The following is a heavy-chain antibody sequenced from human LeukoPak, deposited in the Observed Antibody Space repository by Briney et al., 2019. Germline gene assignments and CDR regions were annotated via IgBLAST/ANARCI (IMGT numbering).Heavy chain of an antibody. CDR2: ITATSNYM. V-gene: IGHV3-21*01. Sequence: GGSLRLSCKASGFSFNTYSMNWVRQPPGKGLEWVSGITATSNYMWYADSVKGRFTISRDNAQNTLYLQMDSLRGVDTAVYYCARSFTALRGGLWGQGTLVAVSS. D-gene: IGHD3-10*01. CDR1: GFSFNTYS. CDR3: ARSFTALRGGL. J-gene: IGHJ4*02.